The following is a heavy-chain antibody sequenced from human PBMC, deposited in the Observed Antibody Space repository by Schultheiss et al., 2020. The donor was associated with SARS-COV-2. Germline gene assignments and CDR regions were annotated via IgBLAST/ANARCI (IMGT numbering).Heavy chain of an antibody. CDR3: ARTRYYDFLVDY. CDR1: GGSISSGGYY. CDR2: IYYSGST. Sequence: SETLSLTCTVSGGSISSGGYYWSWIRQHPGKGLEWIGYIYYSGSTYYNPSLKSRVTISVDTSKNQFSLKLSSVTAADTAVYYCARTRYYDFLVDYWGQGTLVTVSS. V-gene: IGHV4-31*03. D-gene: IGHD3-3*01. J-gene: IGHJ4*02.